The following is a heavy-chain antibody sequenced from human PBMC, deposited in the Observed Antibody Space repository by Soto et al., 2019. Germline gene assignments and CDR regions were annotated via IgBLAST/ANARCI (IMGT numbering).Heavy chain of an antibody. V-gene: IGHV4-34*01. CDR2: INHSGST. CDR3: ARGRHMERASRYYYYGMDV. J-gene: IGHJ6*02. CDR1: GGSFSGYY. Sequence: PSETLSLTCAVYGGSFSGYYWNWIRQPPGKGLEWIGEINHSGSTNYNPSLKSRVTISVDTSKNQFSLKLSSVTAADTVVYYCARGRHMERASRYYYYGMDVWRQGTTVTVS. D-gene: IGHD1-1*01.